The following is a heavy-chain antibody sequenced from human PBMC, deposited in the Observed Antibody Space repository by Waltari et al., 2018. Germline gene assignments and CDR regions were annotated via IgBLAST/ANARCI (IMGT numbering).Heavy chain of an antibody. V-gene: IGHV4-39*07. Sequence: QLQLQESGPGLVKPSETLSLTCTVSGGSISSSSYYWGWIRQPPGKGLEWIGSIYYSGSTYYNPSLKSRVTISVDTSKNQFSLKLSSVTAADTAVYYCARSQGAYYYDSSGYYAPGYWGQGTLVTVSS. D-gene: IGHD3-22*01. CDR2: IYYSGST. J-gene: IGHJ4*02. CDR3: ARSQGAYYYDSSGYYAPGY. CDR1: GGSISSSSYY.